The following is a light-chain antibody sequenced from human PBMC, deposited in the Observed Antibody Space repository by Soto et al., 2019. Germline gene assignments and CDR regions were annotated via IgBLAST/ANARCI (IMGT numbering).Light chain of an antibody. J-gene: IGKJ2*01. CDR1: QSIGRW. V-gene: IGKV1-5*03. CDR3: QEYDSYSQMYT. CDR2: KAS. Sequence: DLQMTQSPSTLSASVGDRVTITCRASQSIGRWLAWYQQKPGKVPNLLIYKASTLESGVPSRFSGSGSGTEFTLTISSLQPDDFATYYCQEYDSYSQMYTFGQGTKLEIK.